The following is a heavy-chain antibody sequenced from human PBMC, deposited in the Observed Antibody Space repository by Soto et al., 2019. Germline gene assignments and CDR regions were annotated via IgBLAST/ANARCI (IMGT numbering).Heavy chain of an antibody. J-gene: IGHJ6*02. D-gene: IGHD3-10*01. V-gene: IGHV4-34*01. CDR1: GGSFSGYY. CDR3: ARYPYGSGSPNYYYGMDV. CDR2: INHSGST. Sequence: PSETLSLTCAVYGGSFSGYYWSWIRQPPGKGLEWIGEINHSGSTNYNPSLKSRVTISVDTSKNQFSLKLSSVTAADTAVYYCARYPYGSGSPNYYYGMDVWGQGTTVTVS.